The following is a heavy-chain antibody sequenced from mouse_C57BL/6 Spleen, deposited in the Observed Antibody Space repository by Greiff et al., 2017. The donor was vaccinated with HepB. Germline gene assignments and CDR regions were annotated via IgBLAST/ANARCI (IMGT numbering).Heavy chain of an antibody. D-gene: IGHD1-1*01. Sequence: QVQLQQSGAELVRPGASVTLSCKASGYTFTDYEMHWVKQTPVHGLEWIGAIDPETGGTAYNQKFKGKAILTADKSSSTAYMELRSLTSEDSAVYYWTRRDYGSRGFDYWGQGTTLTVSS. V-gene: IGHV1-15*01. CDR3: TRRDYGSRGFDY. CDR2: IDPETGGT. J-gene: IGHJ2*01. CDR1: GYTFTDYE.